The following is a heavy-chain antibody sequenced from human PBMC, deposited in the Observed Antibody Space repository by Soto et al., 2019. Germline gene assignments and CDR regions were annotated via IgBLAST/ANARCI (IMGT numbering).Heavy chain of an antibody. CDR3: ARGVGIAAAGTRFDY. CDR1: GYTLTSYG. V-gene: IGHV1-18*01. D-gene: IGHD6-13*01. Sequence: ASVKVSCKASGYTLTSYGISWVRQAPGQGLEWMGWISAYIGNTNYAQKLQGRVTMTADTSTSTAYMELRSLRSEDTAVYYCARGVGIAAAGTRFDYWGQGTLVTVSS. CDR2: ISAYIGNT. J-gene: IGHJ4*02.